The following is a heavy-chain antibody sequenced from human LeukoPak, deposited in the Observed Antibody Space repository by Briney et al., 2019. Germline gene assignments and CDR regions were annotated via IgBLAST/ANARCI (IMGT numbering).Heavy chain of an antibody. D-gene: IGHD6-19*01. V-gene: IGHV3-23*01. Sequence: GGSLRLSCAASGFTFSSYGMNWVRQAPGKGLEWVSAISGTGGRTDYADSVKGRFTISRDNSKNTLYLQMNSLRAEDTAVYYCARPQQWLVRGAFDIWGQGTMVTVSS. CDR2: ISGTGGRT. J-gene: IGHJ3*02. CDR3: ARPQQWLVRGAFDI. CDR1: GFTFSSYG.